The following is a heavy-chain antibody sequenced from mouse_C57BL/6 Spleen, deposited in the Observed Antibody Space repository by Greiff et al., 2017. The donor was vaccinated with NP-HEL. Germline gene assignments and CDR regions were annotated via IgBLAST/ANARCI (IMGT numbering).Heavy chain of an antibody. CDR2: INPYNGGT. CDR3: ARNYGSSYEWYFDG. Sequence: EVQLQQSGPVLVKPGASVKMSCKASGYTFTDYYMNWVKQSHGKSLEWIGVINPYNGGTSYNQKLKGKATLTVDKSSSTAYMELNSLTSEDSAVYYCARNYGSSYEWYFDGWGTGTTVTVSS. D-gene: IGHD1-1*01. J-gene: IGHJ1*03. CDR1: GYTFTDYY. V-gene: IGHV1-19*01.